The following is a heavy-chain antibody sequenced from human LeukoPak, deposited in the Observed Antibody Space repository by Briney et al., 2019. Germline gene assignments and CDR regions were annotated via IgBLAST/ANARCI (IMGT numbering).Heavy chain of an antibody. CDR1: GFTFSSYS. D-gene: IGHD3-16*01. V-gene: IGHV3-21*01. CDR2: VSSTSSYI. Sequence: PGGSLRLSCAASGFTFSSYSMNWVRQAPGKGLEWVSSVSSTSSYIYYADSVKGRFTISRDNAKNSLYLQMNSLRAEDTAVYYCARVFGVDRFDYWGQGTLVTVSS. J-gene: IGHJ4*02. CDR3: ARVFGVDRFDY.